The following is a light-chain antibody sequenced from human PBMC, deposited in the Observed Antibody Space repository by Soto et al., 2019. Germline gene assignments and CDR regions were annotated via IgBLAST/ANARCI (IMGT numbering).Light chain of an antibody. CDR3: HQYASSPQT. V-gene: IGKV3-20*01. CDR2: GPS. Sequence: EIVLTQSPGTLSLSPGERATLSCRASQSVAKNYLAWYLQEPGQAPRLLIYGPSSRATGIPDRFSGSGSGTDFTLTISRLEPEDFAVYYCHQYASSPQTFGQGTKVEIK. CDR1: QSVAKNY. J-gene: IGKJ1*01.